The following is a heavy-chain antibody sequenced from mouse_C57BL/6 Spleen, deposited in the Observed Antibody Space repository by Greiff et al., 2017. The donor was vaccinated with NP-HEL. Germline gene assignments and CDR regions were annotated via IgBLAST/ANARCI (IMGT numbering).Heavy chain of an antibody. CDR1: GYAFSSSW. D-gene: IGHD1-1*01. CDR2: IYPGDGDT. CDR3: ARPYYGSSFWYFDV. J-gene: IGHJ1*03. V-gene: IGHV1-82*01. Sequence: QVHVKQSGPELVKPGASVKISCKASGYAFSSSWMNWVKQRPGKGLEWIGRIYPGDGDTNYNGKFKGKATLTADKSSSTAYMQLSSLTSEDSAVYFCARPYYGSSFWYFDVWGTGTTVTVSS.